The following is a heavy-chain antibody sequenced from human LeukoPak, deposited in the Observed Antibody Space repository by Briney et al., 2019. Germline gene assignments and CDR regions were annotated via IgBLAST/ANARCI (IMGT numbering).Heavy chain of an antibody. J-gene: IGHJ4*02. CDR2: IYYSGST. D-gene: IGHD3-9*01. V-gene: IGHV4-59*01. CDR3: ATVVRDDILTGYYIDY. CDR1: GGSISSYY. Sequence: SETLSLTCSVSGGSISSYYWSWIRQPPGKGLEWIRYIYYSGSTKYNPSFKSRVTISVDTSKNQFSLRLISVTAADTAVYYCATVVRDDILTGYYIDYWGQGTLVTVSS.